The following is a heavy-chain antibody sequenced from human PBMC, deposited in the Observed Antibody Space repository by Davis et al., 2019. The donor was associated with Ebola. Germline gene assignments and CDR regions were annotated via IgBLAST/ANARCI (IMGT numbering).Heavy chain of an antibody. CDR2: INPSGGST. CDR1: GYTFTSYY. CDR3: ARDPQEMYYFDY. J-gene: IGHJ4*02. Sequence: ASVPVSCKASGYTFTSYYMHWVRQAPGQGLEWMGIINPSGGSTSYAQKFQGRVTMTRDTSTSTVYLELISLRSEDTAVYYCARDPQEMYYFDYWGQGTLVTVSS. V-gene: IGHV1-46*01. D-gene: IGHD5-24*01.